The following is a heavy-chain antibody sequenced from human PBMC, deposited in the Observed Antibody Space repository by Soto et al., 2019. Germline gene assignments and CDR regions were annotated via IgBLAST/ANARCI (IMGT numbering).Heavy chain of an antibody. D-gene: IGHD1-1*01. CDR3: VKGYWKGDV. CDR1: GFTFSTYA. J-gene: IGHJ6*02. Sequence: EVQLLESGGGLVQPGGSLRLSCAASGFTFSTYAMNWVRQAPGNGLEWVSAISGSDGSIHYADSVKGRFTISRDNSKNTLYLQMNSLRDEDTAVYHCVKGYWKGDVWGQGTTVTVSS. CDR2: ISGSDGSI. V-gene: IGHV3-23*01.